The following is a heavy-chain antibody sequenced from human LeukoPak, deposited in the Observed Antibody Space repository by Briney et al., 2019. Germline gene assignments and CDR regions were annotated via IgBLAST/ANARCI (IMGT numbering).Heavy chain of an antibody. CDR3: ARDPGYSAFDI. D-gene: IGHD5-12*01. Sequence: GGSLRLSCADSGFTVSSNYMSWVRQAPGEGLEFVANINPDGRTKNYVDSVKGRFTISRDNAKSSLDLQMSSLRAEDTALYFCARDPGYSAFDIWGQGTMVTVSS. J-gene: IGHJ3*02. CDR2: INPDGRTK. V-gene: IGHV3-7*03. CDR1: GFTVSSNY.